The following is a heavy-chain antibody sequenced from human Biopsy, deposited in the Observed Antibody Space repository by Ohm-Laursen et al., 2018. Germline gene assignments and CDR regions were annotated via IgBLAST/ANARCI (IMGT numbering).Heavy chain of an antibody. CDR2: ISTYHGRA. D-gene: IGHD2-15*01. V-gene: IGHV1-18*01. CDR3: AGGSAAGMVVALDFDV. CDR1: GYSFTNFR. J-gene: IGHJ4*02. Sequence: ASVKVSCKGSGYSFTNFRITWVRQAPGQGLEWLGRISTYHGRADYAQKFQGRVTMTTDTATTTAYLELQSLTSDDTAVYFCAGGSAAGMVVALDFDVWGQGTLVTVSS.